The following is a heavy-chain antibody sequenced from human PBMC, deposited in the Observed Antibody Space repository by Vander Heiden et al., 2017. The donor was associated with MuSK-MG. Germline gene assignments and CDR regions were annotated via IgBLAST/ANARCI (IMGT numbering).Heavy chain of an antibody. J-gene: IGHJ6*02. CDR3: ARRGEEQQLADYYGMDV. D-gene: IGHD6-13*01. CDR1: GYSFTSYW. Sequence: EVQLVQSGAEVKKPGESLKISCKGSGYSFTSYWIGRVRQMPGKGLEWMGIIYPGDSGTRYSPSFQGQVTISADKSISTAYLQWSSLKASDTAMYYCARRGEEQQLADYYGMDVWGQGTTVTVSS. CDR2: IYPGDSGT. V-gene: IGHV5-51*03.